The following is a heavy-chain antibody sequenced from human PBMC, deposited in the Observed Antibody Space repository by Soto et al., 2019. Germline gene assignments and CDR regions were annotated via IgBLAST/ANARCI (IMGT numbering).Heavy chain of an antibody. CDR2: MNPNSGHT. CDR1: GYSFTGYD. J-gene: IGHJ4*02. V-gene: IGHV1-8*01. Sequence: QAQLVQSGAEVKKPGASVKVSCKASGYSFTGYDINWVRQATGQGLEWMGWMNPNSGHTGYAQNFQGRVTMTRDNSITTAYMELTSLRDDGAAVYYWAGEKVGATGIDFWGQGTRVTVSS. CDR3: AGEKVGATGIDF. D-gene: IGHD1-26*01.